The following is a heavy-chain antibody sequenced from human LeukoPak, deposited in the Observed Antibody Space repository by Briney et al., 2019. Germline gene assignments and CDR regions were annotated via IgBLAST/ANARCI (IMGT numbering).Heavy chain of an antibody. Sequence: PSETLSLTCTVSGGSVDSGTYYWSWIRQPPGKGLEWIGYIYYSGSTYYNPSLKSRVTISVDTSKNQFSLKLSSVTAADTAVYYCARGSYDSSGYYYLPWDYWGQGTLVTVSS. J-gene: IGHJ4*02. CDR3: ARGSYDSSGYYYLPWDY. V-gene: IGHV4-30-4*01. CDR2: IYYSGST. D-gene: IGHD3-22*01. CDR1: GGSVDSGTYY.